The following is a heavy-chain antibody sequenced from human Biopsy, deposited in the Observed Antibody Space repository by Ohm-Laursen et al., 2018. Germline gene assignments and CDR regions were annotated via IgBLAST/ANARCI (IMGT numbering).Heavy chain of an antibody. J-gene: IGHJ4*02. CDR1: GVSITAYY. V-gene: IGHV4-59*08. CDR3: ARLGSGDYFPTFFDF. CDR2: IHHSGST. D-gene: IGHD5-12*01. Sequence: SETLSLTCTVSGVSITAYYWSWIRQPPGKGLECIGNIHHSGSTNYNPSLKSRLTISVDTSKNQFSLKLSSVTAADTAVYYCARLGSGDYFPTFFDFWGQGALVTVS.